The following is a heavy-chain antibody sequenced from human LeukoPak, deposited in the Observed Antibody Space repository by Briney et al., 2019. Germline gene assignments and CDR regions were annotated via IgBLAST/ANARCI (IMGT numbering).Heavy chain of an antibody. CDR3: VRDGGGGFVTIGHRFDS. CDR1: GFTFRSYA. V-gene: IGHV3-23*01. J-gene: IGHJ4*02. Sequence: AGGSLRLSCAASGFTFRSYAISWVRQAPGRGLEWVSGISGGASNIYYADAVKGRVIISRDSSQNTVSLQLNNLTVEDTALYYCVRDGGGGFVTIGHRFDSWGQGTLVTVAS. D-gene: IGHD2/OR15-2a*01. CDR2: ISGGASNI.